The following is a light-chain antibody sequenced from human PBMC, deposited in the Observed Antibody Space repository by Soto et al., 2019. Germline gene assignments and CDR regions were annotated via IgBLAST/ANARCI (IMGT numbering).Light chain of an antibody. J-gene: IGKJ5*01. CDR1: QSVSSN. CDR2: GAS. CDR3: QQYGSSPPKT. V-gene: IGKV3-15*01. Sequence: EIVMTQPPATRSVSPWERATLSCRASQSVSSNLAWYQQKPGQAPRLLIYGASTRATGIPARFSGSGSGTDFTLTISRLEPEDFAVYYCQQYGSSPPKTFGQGTRLEI.